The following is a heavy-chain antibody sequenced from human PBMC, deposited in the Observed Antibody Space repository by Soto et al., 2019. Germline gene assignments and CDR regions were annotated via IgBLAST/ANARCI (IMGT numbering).Heavy chain of an antibody. CDR1: GYTLTELS. D-gene: IGHD3-9*01. V-gene: IGHV1-24*01. CDR3: ARDLSPNYDILTGYYYP. Sequence: ASVKVSCKVSGYTLTELSMHWVRQAPGKGLEWMGGFDPEDGETIYAQKFQGRVTITADESTSTAYMELSSLRSEDTAVYYCARDLSPNYDILTGYYYPWGQGTLVTVSS. J-gene: IGHJ5*02. CDR2: FDPEDGET.